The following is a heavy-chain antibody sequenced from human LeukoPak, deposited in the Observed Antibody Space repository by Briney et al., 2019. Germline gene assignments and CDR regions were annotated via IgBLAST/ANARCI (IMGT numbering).Heavy chain of an antibody. CDR1: GGSISNGGYS. Sequence: SQTLSLTCAVSGGSISNGGYSWSWVRQPPGKGLNWVGYIYHSGSTYYHPSLQSRVTISLARSKNQFSLKLSSMTAADTAVYYCASGNTGYDRDSFDIWGQGTMVTVSS. V-gene: IGHV4-30-2*01. CDR2: IYHSGST. J-gene: IGHJ3*02. CDR3: ASGNTGYDRDSFDI. D-gene: IGHD5-12*01.